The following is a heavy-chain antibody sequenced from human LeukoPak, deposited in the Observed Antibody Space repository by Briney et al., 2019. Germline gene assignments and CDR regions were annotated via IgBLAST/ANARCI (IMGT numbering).Heavy chain of an antibody. J-gene: IGHJ4*02. V-gene: IGHV1-46*01. CDR3: ARTAGRTFDY. D-gene: IGHD6-6*01. CDR1: GYTFTSYF. CDR2: INPSGGST. Sequence: ASVNVSCKASGYTFTSYFMDWVRQAPGQGLEWMGIINPSGGSTSYAQKFQGRVTMTRDTSTSTVYMELSSLRSEDTAVYYCARTAGRTFDYWGQGTLVTVSS.